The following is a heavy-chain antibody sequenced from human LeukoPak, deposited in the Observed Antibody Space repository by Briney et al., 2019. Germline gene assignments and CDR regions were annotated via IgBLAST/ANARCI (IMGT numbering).Heavy chain of an antibody. CDR2: INWNGSST. CDR3: ARASSLSQRAFDI. Sequence: GGSLRLSCAASGFTFDDYGMSWVRQAPGKGLEWVSDINWNGSSTGYADSVRGRFTISRDNAKKSLYLQMNSLRAEDTALYYCARASSLSQRAFDIWGQGTMVTVSS. J-gene: IGHJ3*02. CDR1: GFTFDDYG. D-gene: IGHD1-26*01. V-gene: IGHV3-20*04.